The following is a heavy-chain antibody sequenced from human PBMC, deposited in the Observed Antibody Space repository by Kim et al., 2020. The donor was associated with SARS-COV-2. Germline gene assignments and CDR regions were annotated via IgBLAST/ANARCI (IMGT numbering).Heavy chain of an antibody. Sequence: ASVKVSCKASGFTFTNYVIHWVRQAPGQRLEWMGWINAGNGNTKYSQKFQGRVTITRDSSANAAYMELSSLRSEDTAIYYCGRGEIGYCSTTTCFDAFEVWGQGTTVTVSS. D-gene: IGHD2-2*01. CDR2: INAGNGNT. V-gene: IGHV1-3*01. CDR3: GRGEIGYCSTTTCFDAFEV. CDR1: GFTFTNYV. J-gene: IGHJ3*01.